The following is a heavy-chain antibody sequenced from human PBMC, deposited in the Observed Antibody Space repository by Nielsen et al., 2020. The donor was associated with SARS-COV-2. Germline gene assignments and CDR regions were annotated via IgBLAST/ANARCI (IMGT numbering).Heavy chain of an antibody. CDR2: IWAAGNNQ. CDR1: GFTFSNYG. D-gene: IGHD2-15*01. CDR3: ASLGYCSGGNCYQDY. V-gene: IGHV3-33*03. J-gene: IGHJ4*02. Sequence: SCAASGFTFSNYGMHWVRQAPGKGLEWVAVIWAAGNNQFYSNSVKGRFTISRDNSRNTMFLEMNSLRAEDTALYYCASLGYCSGGNCYQDYWGQGTMVTVSS.